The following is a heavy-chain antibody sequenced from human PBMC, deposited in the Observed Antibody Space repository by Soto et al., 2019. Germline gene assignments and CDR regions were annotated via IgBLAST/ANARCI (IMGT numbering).Heavy chain of an antibody. D-gene: IGHD3-9*01. Sequence: GGSLRLSCAASGFTFSSYSMNWVHQAPGKGLEWVSSISSSSSYIYYADSVKGRFTISRDNAKNSLYLQMNSLRAEDTAVYYCARSRPHYDILTGFAYWGQGTLVTVSS. CDR3: ARSRPHYDILTGFAY. J-gene: IGHJ4*02. CDR1: GFTFSSYS. V-gene: IGHV3-21*01. CDR2: ISSSSSYI.